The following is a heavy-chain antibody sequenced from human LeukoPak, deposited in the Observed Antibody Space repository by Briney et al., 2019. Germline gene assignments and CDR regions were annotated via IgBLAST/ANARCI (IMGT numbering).Heavy chain of an antibody. Sequence: SETLSLTCTVSGGSISSYYWSWIRQPPGKGLEWIGYIYYSGSTNYNPSLKSRVTISVDTSKNQFSLKLSSVSAADTAVYYCAGYYYDSSGFSSHTFDYWGQGTLVTVSS. CDR1: GGSISSYY. J-gene: IGHJ4*02. D-gene: IGHD3-22*01. CDR2: IYYSGST. V-gene: IGHV4-59*01. CDR3: AGYYYDSSGFSSHTFDY.